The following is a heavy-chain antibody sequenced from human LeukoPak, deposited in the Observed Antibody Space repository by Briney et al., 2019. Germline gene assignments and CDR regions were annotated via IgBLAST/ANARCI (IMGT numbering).Heavy chain of an antibody. J-gene: IGHJ4*02. V-gene: IGHV4-4*07. CDR2: VYTRGGT. CDR3: AGRALEENYFDY. CDR1: GGSISSYY. Sequence: SETLCLTCTVSGGSISSYYWSWVRQPAGKGLEYIGLVYTRGGTNYNPSLKSRVTMSLDTSTNQFSLKLSSVTAADTAVYYCAGRALEENYFDYWGQGTLVTVSS. D-gene: IGHD6-6*01.